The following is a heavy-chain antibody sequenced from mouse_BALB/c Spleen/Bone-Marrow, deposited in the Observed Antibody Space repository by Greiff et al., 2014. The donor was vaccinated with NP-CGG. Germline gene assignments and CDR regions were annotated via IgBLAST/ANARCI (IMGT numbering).Heavy chain of an antibody. CDR3: AIYYSCSNPFAY. V-gene: IGHV14-3*02. CDR1: GFNIKDTY. J-gene: IGHJ3*01. D-gene: IGHD1-1*01. Sequence: EVQLQQSGAELVKPGASVKLSCTASGFNIKDTYMHWVKQRPEQGLEWIGRFDPSNGNTKYDPKFKGQTSITADTSSNTAYLQLSCLTSEDTAIYYCAIYYSCSNPFAYWGQGTLVTVSA. CDR2: FDPSNGNT.